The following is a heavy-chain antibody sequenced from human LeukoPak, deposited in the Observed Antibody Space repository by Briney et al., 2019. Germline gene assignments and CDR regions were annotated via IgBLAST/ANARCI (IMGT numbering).Heavy chain of an antibody. D-gene: IGHD3-10*01. CDR3: ARDIAWFGGIPKGWFDP. Sequence: GASVKVSCKASGYTFTGYYIHWVRQAPGQGLEWMGWINPNSGGTNYAQKFQGRVTMTRDTSISTAYMELSRLRSDDTAVYYCARDIAWFGGIPKGWFDPWGQGTLVTVSS. CDR2: INPNSGGT. J-gene: IGHJ5*02. V-gene: IGHV1-2*02. CDR1: GYTFTGYY.